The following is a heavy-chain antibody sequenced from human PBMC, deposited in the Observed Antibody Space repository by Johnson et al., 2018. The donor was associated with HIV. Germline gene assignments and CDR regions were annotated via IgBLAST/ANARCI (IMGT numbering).Heavy chain of an antibody. Sequence: VQLVESGGGLVKPGGSLRLSCAASGFPFSDYYMTWIRQTPGKGLECLAYISTSGSSIYYTDSVKGRVTISRDNAKNSLFLQMNSLRAEDTAVYYCARDATPWGRYYVGYAFDLWGQGTMVTVSS. V-gene: IGHV3-11*04. CDR2: ISTSGSSI. CDR3: ARDATPWGRYYVGYAFDL. D-gene: IGHD3-22*01. CDR1: GFPFSDYY. J-gene: IGHJ3*01.